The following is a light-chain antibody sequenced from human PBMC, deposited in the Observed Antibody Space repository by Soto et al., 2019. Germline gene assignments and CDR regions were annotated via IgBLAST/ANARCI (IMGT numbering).Light chain of an antibody. CDR1: QSVLYNSDNKNY. Sequence: DIVMTQSPDSLAVSLGERATINCKSSQSVLYNSDNKNYLAWYQQQAGQPPKLLIYWASTRDSGVPDRFSGSGSGADFTLTINNLQAEDVAFYYWQQYYTTLSFGGGTKVEIK. J-gene: IGKJ4*01. V-gene: IGKV4-1*01. CDR2: WAS. CDR3: QQYYTTLS.